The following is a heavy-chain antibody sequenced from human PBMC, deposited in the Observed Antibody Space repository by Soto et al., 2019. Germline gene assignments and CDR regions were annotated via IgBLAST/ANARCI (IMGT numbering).Heavy chain of an antibody. CDR1: GYSFTSYW. V-gene: IGHV5-51*01. D-gene: IGHD6-6*01. Sequence: GESLKISCKGSGYSFTSYWIGWVRQMPGKGLEWMGIIYPGDSDTRYSPSFQGQVTISADKSISTAYLQWSSLKASDTAMYYCARHGSIAAPQDYYYYGMDVWGQGTTVTVSS. CDR3: ARHGSIAAPQDYYYYGMDV. J-gene: IGHJ6*01. CDR2: IYPGDSDT.